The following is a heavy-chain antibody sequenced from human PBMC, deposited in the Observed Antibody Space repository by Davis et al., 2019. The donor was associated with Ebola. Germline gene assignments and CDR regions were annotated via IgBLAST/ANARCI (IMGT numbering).Heavy chain of an antibody. J-gene: IGHJ6*02. D-gene: IGHD5-18*01. CDR3: AGGNSYGSMVYAMDV. V-gene: IGHV4-34*01. Sequence: MPSETLSLTCAVYGGSFSGYYWSWIRQPPGKGLEWIGEINHSGSTNYNPSLKSRVTISVDTSKNQFSRKLNSVTAAATAVYYCAGGNSYGSMVYAMDVWGQGTTVTVSS. CDR1: GGSFSGYY. CDR2: INHSGST.